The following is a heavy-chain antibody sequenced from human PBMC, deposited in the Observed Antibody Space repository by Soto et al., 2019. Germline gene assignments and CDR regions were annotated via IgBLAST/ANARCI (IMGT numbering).Heavy chain of an antibody. V-gene: IGHV1-69*01. CDR1: GVTLSDYP. CDR2: LLPIFGTT. J-gene: IGHJ5*02. CDR3: ARGYCCYATCNNWILNWLDP. D-gene: IGHD2-2*01. Sequence: QVQLVQSGAEVKKPGSSVKVSCKASGVTLSDYPINWVRQAPGQGLEWMGGLLPIFGTTIYAQKFQGRLTITADESTNTAYMELSALRPEDTAIFYCARGYCCYATCNNWILNWLDPWGQGTLVTVSS.